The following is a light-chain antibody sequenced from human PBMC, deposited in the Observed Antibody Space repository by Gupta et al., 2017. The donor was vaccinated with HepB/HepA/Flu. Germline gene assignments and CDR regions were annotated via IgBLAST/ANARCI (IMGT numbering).Light chain of an antibody. J-gene: IGLJ1*01. V-gene: IGLV1-44*01. CDR3: AAWEDSLNGHV. CDR1: TSNIGSNT. CDR2: SNN. Sequence: QSVLTQPPSASGTPGQRVPISCSGSTSNIGSNTVNWYQQLPRPAPKLLIYSNNQRPSGVPDRFSGSKSGTSASLAISGLQSEDEADYYCAAWEDSLNGHVFGTGTKVTVL.